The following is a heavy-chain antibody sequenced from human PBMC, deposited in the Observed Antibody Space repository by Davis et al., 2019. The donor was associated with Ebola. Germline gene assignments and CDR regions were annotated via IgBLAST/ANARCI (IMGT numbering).Heavy chain of an antibody. CDR2: IKQDGSEK. J-gene: IGHJ4*02. Sequence: GESLKISCAASGFTFSSYWMSWVRQAPGKGLEWVANIKQDGSEKYYVDSVKGRFTISRDNAKNSLYLQMNGLRAEDTAVYYCAREDIVVVPAATTLDYWGQGTLVTVSS. CDR1: GFTFSSYW. D-gene: IGHD2-2*01. CDR3: AREDIVVVPAATTLDY. V-gene: IGHV3-7*03.